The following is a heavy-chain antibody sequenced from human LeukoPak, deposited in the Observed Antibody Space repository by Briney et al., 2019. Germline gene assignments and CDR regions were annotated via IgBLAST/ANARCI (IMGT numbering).Heavy chain of an antibody. CDR1: GGSISSSSYY. V-gene: IGHV4-39*01. CDR3: ARRPTVDTAPFDY. J-gene: IGHJ4*02. CDR2: IYYSGST. D-gene: IGHD5-18*01. Sequence: SETLSLTCTVSGGSISSSSYYWGWLRQPPGKGLEWIGSIYYSGSTYYNPSLKSRVTISVDTSKNQYSLKLSSVTAADTAVYYCARRPTVDTAPFDYWGQGTLVTVSS.